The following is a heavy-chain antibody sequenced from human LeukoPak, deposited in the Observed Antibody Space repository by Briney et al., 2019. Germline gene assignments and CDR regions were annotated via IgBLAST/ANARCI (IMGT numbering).Heavy chain of an antibody. V-gene: IGHV4-59*08. D-gene: IGHD3-22*01. CDR1: GGSISNNY. J-gene: IGHJ4*02. CDR2: IYYSGST. Sequence: PSETLSLTCTVSGGSISNNYWSWIRQPPGKGLEWIGYIYYSGSTNYNPSLKSRVTISVDTSKNQFSLKLSSVTAADTAVYYCARHLPYDSTGLLDYWGQGTLVTVSS. CDR3: ARHLPYDSTGLLDY.